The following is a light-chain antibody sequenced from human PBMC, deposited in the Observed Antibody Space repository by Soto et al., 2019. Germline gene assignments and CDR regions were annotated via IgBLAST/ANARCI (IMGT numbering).Light chain of an antibody. V-gene: IGKV3-15*01. J-gene: IGKJ1*01. CDR3: QQYNKWPQT. CDR2: GAS. CDR1: QSVSID. Sequence: EIVMTQSPATVPVSPGERVTLSCRSGQSVSIDLAWYQQKPGQAPRLLIYGASTRATDIPATFTGSGSGTEFTLPISSLQSEDIAVYYCQQYNKWPQTFGQGTKVDIK.